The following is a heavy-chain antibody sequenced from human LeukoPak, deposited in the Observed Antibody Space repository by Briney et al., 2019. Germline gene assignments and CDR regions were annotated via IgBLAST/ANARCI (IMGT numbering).Heavy chain of an antibody. J-gene: IGHJ4*02. CDR2: IYSGGST. Sequence: GGSLRLSWAASGFTVSSNYKSWVRQAPGKGLEWVSVIYSGGSTYYADSVKGRFTISRDNSKNTLYLQMNSLRAEDTAVYYCARAMVTGAYYFDYWGQGTLVTVSS. D-gene: IGHD1-20*01. CDR3: ARAMVTGAYYFDY. V-gene: IGHV3-66*01. CDR1: GFTVSSNY.